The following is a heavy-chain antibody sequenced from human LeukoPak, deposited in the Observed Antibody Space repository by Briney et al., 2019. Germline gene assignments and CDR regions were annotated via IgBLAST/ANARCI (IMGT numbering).Heavy chain of an antibody. Sequence: ASVKVSCKASGYTFTGYYMHWVRQAPGQGLEWMGWINPDNGGTNYAQKFQGRVTMTRDMSISTAYMELSRLRSDDTAVYYCARDQGPRYFETSGPHKNWGQGTLVTVSS. D-gene: IGHD3-9*01. CDR1: GYTFTGYY. CDR3: ARDQGPRYFETSGPHKN. V-gene: IGHV1-2*02. CDR2: INPDNGGT. J-gene: IGHJ4*02.